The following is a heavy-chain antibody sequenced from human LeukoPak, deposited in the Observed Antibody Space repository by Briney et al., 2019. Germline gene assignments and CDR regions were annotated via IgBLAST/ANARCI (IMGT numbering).Heavy chain of an antibody. J-gene: IGHJ3*02. CDR1: GDSISSSNSY. V-gene: IGHV4-39*07. D-gene: IGHD1-26*01. Sequence: SETLSLTCTVSGDSISSSNSYRGWIRQPPGKGLEWIGSLYYSGSSYYNPSLKSRVTISADTSKNQFSLKLSSVTAADTAVYYCARDSGSYYGAFDIWGQGTMVTVSS. CDR3: ARDSGSYYGAFDI. CDR2: LYYSGSS.